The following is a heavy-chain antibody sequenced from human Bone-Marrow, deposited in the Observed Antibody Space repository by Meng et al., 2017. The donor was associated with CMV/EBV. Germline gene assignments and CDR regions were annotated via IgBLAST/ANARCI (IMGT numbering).Heavy chain of an antibody. J-gene: IGHJ4*02. CDR1: GDTFSNFG. CDR3: ARDGGSRGSSSSDY. D-gene: IGHD6-6*01. CDR2: IIPILRIP. Sequence: SVKVSCKASGDTFSNFGISWVRQAPGQGLEWMGGIIPILRIPNYAQKFQGRVTITADKSTSTAYMELSSLRSEDTAVYYCARDGGSRGSSSSDYWGQGTLVTVSS. V-gene: IGHV1-69*10.